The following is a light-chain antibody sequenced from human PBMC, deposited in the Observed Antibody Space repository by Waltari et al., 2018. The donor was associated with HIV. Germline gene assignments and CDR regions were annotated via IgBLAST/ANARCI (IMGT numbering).Light chain of an antibody. J-gene: IGKJ1*01. CDR1: QSVLYNSDNKNY. CDR2: WAS. V-gene: IGKV4-1*01. CDR3: QQYHTSWT. Sequence: VLTQSPDSLAVSLGERATITCKSSQSVLYNSDNKNYLAWYQQKPGQPPNLLMSWASTRESGVPDRFSGSGSGTDFTLTISSLQAEDVAIYYCQQYHTSWTFGQGTKVEIK.